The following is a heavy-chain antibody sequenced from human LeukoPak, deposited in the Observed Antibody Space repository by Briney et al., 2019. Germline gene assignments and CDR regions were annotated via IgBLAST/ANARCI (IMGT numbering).Heavy chain of an antibody. J-gene: IGHJ5*02. Sequence: PSETLSLTCTVSGDSISSGDYYWSWIRQPPGKGLECIGYIHYTGSTNYNPSLKSRVTISVETSKNQFSLKLRSVTAADTAVYYCARGGYYGSGNDFRFDPWGQGTLVTVSS. V-gene: IGHV4-61*08. D-gene: IGHD3-10*01. CDR2: IHYTGST. CDR3: ARGGYYGSGNDFRFDP. CDR1: GDSISSGDYY.